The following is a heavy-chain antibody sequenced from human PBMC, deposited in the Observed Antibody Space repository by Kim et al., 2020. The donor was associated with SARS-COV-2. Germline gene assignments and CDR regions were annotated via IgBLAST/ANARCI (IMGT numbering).Heavy chain of an antibody. CDR3: ARGSFITMVRGVDDY. J-gene: IGHJ4*02. CDR2: INTNTGNP. Sequence: ASVKVSCKASGYTFTSYAMNWVRQAPGQGLEWMGWINTNTGNPTYAQGFTGRFVFSLDTSVSTAYLQISSLKAEDTAVYYCARGSFITMVRGVDDYWGQGTLVTVSS. V-gene: IGHV7-4-1*02. CDR1: GYTFTSYA. D-gene: IGHD3-10*01.